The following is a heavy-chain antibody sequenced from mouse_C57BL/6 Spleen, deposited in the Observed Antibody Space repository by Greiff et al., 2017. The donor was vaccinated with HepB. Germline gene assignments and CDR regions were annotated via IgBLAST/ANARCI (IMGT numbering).Heavy chain of an antibody. CDR3: AREENYYGSSGWFAY. V-gene: IGHV5-4*01. CDR2: ISDGGSYT. Sequence: EVQLVESGGGLVKPGGSLKLSCAASGFTFSSYAMSWVRQTPEKRLEWVATISDGGSYTYYPDNVKGRFTISRDNAKNNLYLQMSQLKAEDTAMYYCAREENYYGSSGWFAYWGQGTLVTVSA. D-gene: IGHD1-1*01. J-gene: IGHJ3*01. CDR1: GFTFSSYA.